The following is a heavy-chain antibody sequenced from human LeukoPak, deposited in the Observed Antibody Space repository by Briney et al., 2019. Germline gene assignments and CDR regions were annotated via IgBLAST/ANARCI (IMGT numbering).Heavy chain of an antibody. CDR3: ARTHYGMDV. CDR2: IKTDGSEK. Sequence: PGGSLRLSCAASGFIFSSSWMSWVRQAPGKGLEWVANIKTDGSEKQYVDSVKGRFAISRDNAKNSLYLQMNSLRAEDTAVYYCARTHYGMDVWGQGTTVTVSS. J-gene: IGHJ6*02. V-gene: IGHV3-7*01. CDR1: GFIFSSSW.